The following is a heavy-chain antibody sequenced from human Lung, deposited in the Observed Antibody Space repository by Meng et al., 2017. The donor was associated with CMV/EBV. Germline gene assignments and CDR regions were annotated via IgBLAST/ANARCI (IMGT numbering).Heavy chain of an antibody. CDR2: ISFDASNK. J-gene: IGHJ4*02. Sequence: GESXKISCAASGFSISPYAMQWVRQAPGKGLEWVAVISFDASNKRYADSVKGRFAISRDNSKDTLYLEMNSLRTEDTAVYYCARDAVVGPTSRSGIGYFDQXGAGTLVTSPQ. D-gene: IGHD1-26*01. CDR3: ARDAVVGPTSRSGIGYFDQ. CDR1: GFSISPYA. V-gene: IGHV3-30*01.